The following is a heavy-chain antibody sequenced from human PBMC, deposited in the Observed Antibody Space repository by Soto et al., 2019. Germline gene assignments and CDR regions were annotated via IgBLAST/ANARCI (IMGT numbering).Heavy chain of an antibody. V-gene: IGHV3-20*01. Sequence: EVQLVESGGGVVRPGGSLRLSCAASGFTFDDYGMSWVRQAPGKGLEWVSGINWNGGSTGYADSVKGRFTISRDNAKTSLYLQMNSLRAEDTALYHCARRYDDYATQNDYGDYQGWFDPWGQGTLVTVSS. CDR2: INWNGGST. D-gene: IGHD4-17*01. CDR1: GFTFDDYG. J-gene: IGHJ5*02. CDR3: ARRYDDYATQNDYGDYQGWFDP.